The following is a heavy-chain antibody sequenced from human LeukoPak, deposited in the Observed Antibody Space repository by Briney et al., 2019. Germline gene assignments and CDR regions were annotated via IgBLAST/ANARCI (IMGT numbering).Heavy chain of an antibody. CDR3: ARDSSSWYFPPFDY. J-gene: IGHJ4*02. V-gene: IGHV3-11*04. CDR1: GFTFSDYY. CDR2: ISSSGSTI. Sequence: PGGSLRLSCAATGFTFSDYYMSWIRQAPGKGLEWVSYISSSGSTIYYADSVKGRFTISRDNAKNSLYPQMNSLRAEDTAVYYCARDSSSWYFPPFDYWGQGTLVTVSS. D-gene: IGHD6-13*01.